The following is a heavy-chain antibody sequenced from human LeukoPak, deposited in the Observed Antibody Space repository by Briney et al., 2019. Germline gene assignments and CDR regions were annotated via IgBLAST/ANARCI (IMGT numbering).Heavy chain of an antibody. Sequence: GGSLRLSCAASGFTFSSYSMNWVRQAPGKGLEWVSSISSSSSYIYYADSVKGRFTISRDNAKNSLYLQMNSLRAEDTAVYYCARVSARRLAATPVFTYWGQGTLVTVSS. CDR3: ARVSARRLAATPVFTY. D-gene: IGHD2-15*01. CDR2: ISSSSSYI. CDR1: GFTFSSYS. V-gene: IGHV3-21*04. J-gene: IGHJ4*02.